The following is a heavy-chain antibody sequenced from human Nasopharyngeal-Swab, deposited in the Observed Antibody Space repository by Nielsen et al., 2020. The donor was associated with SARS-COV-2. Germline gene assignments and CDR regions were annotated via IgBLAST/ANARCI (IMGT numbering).Heavy chain of an antibody. D-gene: IGHD3-9*01. V-gene: IGHV3-30*18. CDR2: ISSDGSNK. CDR3: AKDYYDTLAGYYGPDF. J-gene: IGHJ4*02. CDR1: GFSFSSYG. Sequence: GGSLRLSCEASGFSFSSYGMHWVRQAPGKLLEWVAAISSDGSNKYYADSVKGRFTISRDNSKNTLYLLMSSLRAEDTAVYYCAKDYYDTLAGYYGPDFWGQGTLVTVSS.